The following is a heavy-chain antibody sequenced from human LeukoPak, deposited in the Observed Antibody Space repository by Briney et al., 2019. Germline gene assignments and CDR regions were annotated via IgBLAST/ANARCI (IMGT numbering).Heavy chain of an antibody. Sequence: SETLSLTCTVSGGSNSSYYWSWIRQPPGKGLEWIGYIYYSGSTNYNPSLKSRVTISVDTSKNQFSLKLSSVTAADTAVYYCARDRSPYYDILTGYSYYYYYMDVWGKGTTVTVSS. D-gene: IGHD3-9*01. V-gene: IGHV4-59*01. J-gene: IGHJ6*03. CDR3: ARDRSPYYDILTGYSYYYYYMDV. CDR2: IYYSGST. CDR1: GGSNSSYY.